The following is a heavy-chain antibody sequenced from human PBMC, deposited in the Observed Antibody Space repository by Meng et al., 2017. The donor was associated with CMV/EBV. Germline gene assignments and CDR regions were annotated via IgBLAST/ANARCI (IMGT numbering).Heavy chain of an antibody. Sequence: PVKVSCKASGGTFSSYTISWVRQAPGQGLEWMGRIIPILGIANYAQKFQGRVTITADKSTSTAYMELSSLRSEDTAVYYCARGIAAAGTSGWWFDPWGQGTLVTVSS. J-gene: IGHJ5*02. D-gene: IGHD6-13*01. CDR2: IIPILGIA. CDR1: GGTFSSYT. CDR3: ARGIAAAGTSGWWFDP. V-gene: IGHV1-69*02.